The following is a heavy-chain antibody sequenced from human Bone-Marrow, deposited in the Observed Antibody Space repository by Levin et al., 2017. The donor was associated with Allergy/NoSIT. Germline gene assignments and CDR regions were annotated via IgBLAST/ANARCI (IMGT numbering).Heavy chain of an antibody. D-gene: IGHD3-9*01. J-gene: IGHJ4*01. CDR2: INPNSGAT. V-gene: IGHV1-2*06. CDR3: ARGRGMSPRLDFDY. CDR1: GYSFIDQY. Sequence: GESLKISCKASGYSFIDQYMYWIRQAPGQGLEWVGRINPNSGATNYAQKFQGRVTVTRDTSINTVYMELTSLRSDDTAVYYCARGRGMSPRLDFDYWGHGTLVSVTS.